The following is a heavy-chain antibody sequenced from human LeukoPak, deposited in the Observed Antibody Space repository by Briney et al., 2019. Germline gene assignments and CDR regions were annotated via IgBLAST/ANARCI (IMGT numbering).Heavy chain of an antibody. CDR1: VGSITRSGYH. D-gene: IGHD3-16*01. J-gene: IGHJ4*02. CDR3: TSRWARNLGYSGYFDY. Sequence: PSETLSLTCIPSVGSITRSGYHWGWIRQPPGKGLEWIGCMDFSGGTYYNPSLKSRVTTSVDMSKNQFSLTLSSVTAADTAVYYCTSRWARNLGYSGYFDYWGQGTLVTVSS. V-gene: IGHV4-39*01. CDR2: MDFSGGT.